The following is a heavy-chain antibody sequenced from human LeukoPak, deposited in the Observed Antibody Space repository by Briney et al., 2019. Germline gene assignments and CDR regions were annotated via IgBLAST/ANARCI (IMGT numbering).Heavy chain of an antibody. CDR1: GFTFNNYP. J-gene: IGHJ4*02. V-gene: IGHV3-23*01. CDR2: ITGGADST. Sequence: GGSLRLSCAGSGFTFNNYPISWVRQTPGKGLEWVSAITGGADSTYYADSVKGRFTISRDNSKNTLYLQMNSLRAEDTAVYYCARGELDSDYWGQGTLVTVSS. D-gene: IGHD1-26*01. CDR3: ARGELDSDY.